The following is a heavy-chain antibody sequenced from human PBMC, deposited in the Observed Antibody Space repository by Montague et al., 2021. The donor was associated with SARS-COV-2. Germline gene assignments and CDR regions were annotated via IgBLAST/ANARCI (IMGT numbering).Heavy chain of an antibody. CDR1: AASISSGVYY. V-gene: IGHV4-31*03. Sequence: TLSLTCTVSAASISSGVYYRSWIRKHPGKGLESIGYMDYSGSTYYNPFPKSRVTLSVDTPKSQFYLKLSSVTAADTAVYYCARARITMLVVVNAFDIWGQGTLITVAS. J-gene: IGHJ3*02. D-gene: IGHD3-22*01. CDR2: MDYSGST. CDR3: ARARITMLVVVNAFDI.